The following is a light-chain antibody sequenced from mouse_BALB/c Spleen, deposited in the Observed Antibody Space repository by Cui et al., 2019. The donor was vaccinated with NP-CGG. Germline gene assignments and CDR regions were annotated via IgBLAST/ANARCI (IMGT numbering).Light chain of an antibody. CDR3: ALWYSNHWV. Sequence: QAVVTQESALTTSPGETVTLTCRSSTGAVTTSNYANWVQEKPDHLFTGLLGGTNNRSPGVPARFSGSLIGDKAALTITGAQTEDEAIYFCALWYSNHWVFGGGTTLTVL. CDR1: TGAVTTSNY. J-gene: IGLJ1*01. CDR2: GTN. V-gene: IGLV1*01.